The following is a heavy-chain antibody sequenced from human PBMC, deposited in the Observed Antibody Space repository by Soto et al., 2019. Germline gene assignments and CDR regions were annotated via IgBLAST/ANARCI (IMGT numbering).Heavy chain of an antibody. D-gene: IGHD6-19*01. Sequence: SQTLSLTCAISGDSVSSNSAAWNLIMQSPSRGLEWLGRTYYRSKWYNDYAVSVKSRITINPDTSKNQFSLQLNSVTPEDTAVYYCARGESISVAWFDYWGQGTLVTVS. CDR3: ARGESISVAWFDY. CDR1: GDSVSSNSAA. V-gene: IGHV6-1*01. J-gene: IGHJ4*02. CDR2: TYYRSKWYN.